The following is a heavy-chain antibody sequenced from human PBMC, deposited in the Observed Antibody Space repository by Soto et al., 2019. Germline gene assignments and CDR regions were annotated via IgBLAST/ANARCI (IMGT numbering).Heavy chain of an antibody. J-gene: IGHJ6*02. CDR3: ARGIAVAGHYYYGMDV. CDR1: GGTFSSYA. V-gene: IGHV1-69*13. Sequence: VASVKVSCKASGGTFSSYAISWVRQAPGQGLEWMGGIIPIFGTANYAQKFQGRVTITADESTSTAYMELSSLRSEDTAVYYCARGIAVAGHYYYGMDVWGQGTTVTVSS. D-gene: IGHD6-19*01. CDR2: IIPIFGTA.